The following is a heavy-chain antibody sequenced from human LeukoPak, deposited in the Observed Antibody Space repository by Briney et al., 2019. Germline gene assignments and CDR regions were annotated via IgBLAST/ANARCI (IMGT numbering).Heavy chain of an antibody. D-gene: IGHD3-22*01. CDR3: ASYYYDSSGFDY. CDR1: GGSISSGGYS. CDR2: IYHSGST. V-gene: IGHV4-30-2*01. Sequence: PSQTLSLTCAVSGGSISSGGYSWSWIRQPPGKGLEWIGYIYHSGSTYYIPSLKSRVTISVDRSKNQFSLKLSSVTAADTAVYYCASYYYDSSGFDYWGQGTLVTVSS. J-gene: IGHJ4*02.